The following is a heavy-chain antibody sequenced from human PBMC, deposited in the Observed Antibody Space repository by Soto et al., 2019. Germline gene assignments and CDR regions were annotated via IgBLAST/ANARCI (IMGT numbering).Heavy chain of an antibody. D-gene: IGHD3-10*01. Sequence: VQLLESGGGLVQPGGSLRLSCAASGFTFSSFAMTWVRQAPGKGLEWVSTLNGGGGRTYYADSVKGRFTISRDNSKNTLYLQMNSLRAVDTAVYYCATSSGDLDSSGMDDWGQGTTVTVSS. V-gene: IGHV3-23*01. CDR2: LNGGGGRT. CDR1: GFTFSSFA. CDR3: ATSSGDLDSSGMDD. J-gene: IGHJ6*02.